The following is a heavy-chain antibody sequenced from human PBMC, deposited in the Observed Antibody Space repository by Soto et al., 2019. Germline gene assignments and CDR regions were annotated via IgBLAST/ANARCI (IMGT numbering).Heavy chain of an antibody. CDR2: IYPGNSNT. CDR1: GYSFTSYW. J-gene: IGHJ3*02. D-gene: IGHD2-15*01. Sequence: PGESLKISCKGSGYSFTSYWVAWLRQMPGKGLEWVGIIYPGNSNTMYSPSFQGQVTISADTALSTTYLQWDTLKPSDTAIYFGASDSHCDGGNCPMGGFDMWGQGTMVTVSS. CDR3: ASDSHCDGGNCPMGGFDM. V-gene: IGHV5-51*01.